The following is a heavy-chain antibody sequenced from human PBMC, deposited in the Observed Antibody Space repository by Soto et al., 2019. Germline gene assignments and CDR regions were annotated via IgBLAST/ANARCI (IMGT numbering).Heavy chain of an antibody. CDR3: AREGPGVGGDLPFDY. CDR1: GGTFSSYT. D-gene: IGHD4-17*01. CDR2: IIPILGIA. J-gene: IGHJ4*02. V-gene: IGHV1-69*04. Sequence: GASVKVSCKASGGTFSSYTISWVRQAPGQGLEWMGRIIPILGIANYAQKFQGRVTITADKSTSTAYMELSSLRSEDTAVYYCAREGPGVGGDLPFDYWGQGTLVTVSS.